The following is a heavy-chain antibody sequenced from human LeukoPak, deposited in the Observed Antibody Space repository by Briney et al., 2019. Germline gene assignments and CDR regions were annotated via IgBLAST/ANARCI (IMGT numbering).Heavy chain of an antibody. CDR3: ARTRWFGELFYFYYFDY. J-gene: IGHJ4*02. Sequence: SVTVSCKASGGTFSSYAISWVRQAPGQGLEWMGGIIPIFGTANYAQKFQGRVTITADESTSTAYMELSSLRSEDTAVYYCARTRWFGELFYFYYFDYWGQGTLVTVSS. V-gene: IGHV1-69*13. CDR1: GGTFSSYA. CDR2: IIPIFGTA. D-gene: IGHD3-10*01.